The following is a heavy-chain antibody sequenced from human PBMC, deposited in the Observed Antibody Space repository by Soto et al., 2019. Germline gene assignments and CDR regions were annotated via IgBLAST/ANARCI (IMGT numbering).Heavy chain of an antibody. J-gene: IGHJ6*02. CDR3: ARATFGAVLHLEV. CDR2: IYPSGAS. V-gene: IGHV4-30-2*01. D-gene: IGHD3-3*01. Sequence: SETLSLTCAVSGASISTEGYTWSWIRQPPGKGLEWIGYIYPSGASNYNPSLRSRVTISLDASRNRFSLSAGSVTAADTAVYYCARATFGAVLHLEVWGQGTTVTVSS. CDR1: GASISTEGYT.